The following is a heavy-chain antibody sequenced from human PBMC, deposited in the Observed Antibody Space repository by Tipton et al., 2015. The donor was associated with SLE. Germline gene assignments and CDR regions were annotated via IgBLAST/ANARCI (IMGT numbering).Heavy chain of an antibody. Sequence: TLSLTCTVSGGSISSGSYYWSWIRQPAGKGLEWIGRIYTSGSTNYNPSLKSRVTISVDTSKNQFSLKLSSVTAADTAVYYCARELDYGDYVGYFDYWGQGTLVTVSS. V-gene: IGHV4-61*02. CDR2: IYTSGST. J-gene: IGHJ4*02. D-gene: IGHD4-17*01. CDR3: ARELDYGDYVGYFDY. CDR1: GGSISSGSYY.